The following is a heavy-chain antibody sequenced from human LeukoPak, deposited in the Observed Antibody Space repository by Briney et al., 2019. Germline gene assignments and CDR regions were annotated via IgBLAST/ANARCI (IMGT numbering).Heavy chain of an antibody. Sequence: GESQKISCKVSGYSFTNYWIAWVRQMPGKGLEWMGIIYPHDSGIRYNPPFQGQVTISADKSISTAYLQWSSLKASDTAMYYCARMIGLGEVSPYFDYWGQGILVTVSS. CDR3: ARMIGLGEVSPYFDY. V-gene: IGHV5-51*01. CDR1: GYSFTNYW. CDR2: IYPHDSGI. D-gene: IGHD3-16*02. J-gene: IGHJ4*02.